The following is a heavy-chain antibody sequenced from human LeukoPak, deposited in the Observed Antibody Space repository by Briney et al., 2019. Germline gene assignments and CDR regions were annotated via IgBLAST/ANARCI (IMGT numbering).Heavy chain of an antibody. CDR2: INPDSGVT. CDR3: ARDQGGHDY. CDR1: GYTFTGFY. Sequence: GASVKVSCKASGYTFTGFYMHWVRQAPGQGLQWMGWINPDSGVTDYAQEFQGRVTMTRDTSISTLFMDLNNLRSDDTAMYYCARDQGGHDYWGQGTLVTVSS. J-gene: IGHJ4*02. V-gene: IGHV1-2*02. D-gene: IGHD2-15*01.